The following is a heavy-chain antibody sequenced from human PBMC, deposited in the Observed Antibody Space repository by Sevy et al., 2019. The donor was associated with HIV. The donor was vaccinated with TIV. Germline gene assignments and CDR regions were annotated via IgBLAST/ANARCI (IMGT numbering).Heavy chain of an antibody. V-gene: IGHV3-23*01. CDR1: GFTFRNYA. J-gene: IGHJ4*02. D-gene: IGHD3-22*01. CDR2: ISGTGGSGDKT. CDR3: ARKYDSSGYFDY. Sequence: GGCLRLSCAASGFTFRNYAMIWVRQAPGKGLEWVSGISGTGGSGDKTNYADSVKGRFTISRDDSKNSLYLQLNTLRAEETAIYYCARKYDSSGYFDYWGQGTLVTVSS.